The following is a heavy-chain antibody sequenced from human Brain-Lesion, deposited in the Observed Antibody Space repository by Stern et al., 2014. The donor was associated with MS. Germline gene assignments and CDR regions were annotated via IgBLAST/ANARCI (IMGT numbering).Heavy chain of an antibody. CDR2: IYNSGGN. Sequence: VQLVESGPGLVKPSETLSLTCTVSGVSIRGYYWSWIRQPPGKGLQWIGYIYNSGGNKYNPSIKSRVTISIDTSTKEFSLKLRSVTAADTAVYYCARHYDSTGYGRENWFDPWGQGTLVTVSS. J-gene: IGHJ5*02. CDR3: ARHYDSTGYGRENWFDP. CDR1: GVSIRGYY. D-gene: IGHD3-22*01. V-gene: IGHV4-59*01.